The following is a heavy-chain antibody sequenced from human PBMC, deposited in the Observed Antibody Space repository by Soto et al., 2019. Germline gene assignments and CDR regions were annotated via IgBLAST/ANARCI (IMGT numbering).Heavy chain of an antibody. CDR1: GYTFINYA. D-gene: IGHD2-8*01. CDR3: AREFAATSTNTRYVSSFDG. J-gene: IGHJ6*02. V-gene: IGHV1-3*01. Sequence: QLVQSGAGVKSPGASVTLSCKGSGYTFINYAIHWVRQPPGRGREWMGWINVGNSGTQYSQRFQGRVSITKDTSGSTVYMELSSLRSEDMAVYYCAREFAATSTNTRYVSSFDGWGQGTTVTVSS. CDR2: INVGNSGT.